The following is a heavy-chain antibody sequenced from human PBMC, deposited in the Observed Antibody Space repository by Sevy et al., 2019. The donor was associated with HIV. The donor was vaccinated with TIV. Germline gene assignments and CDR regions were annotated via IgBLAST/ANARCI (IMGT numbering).Heavy chain of an antibody. CDR2: VSPTSLST. J-gene: IGHJ4*01. Sequence: GGSLRLSCTASGFSFSNYVMAWVRQAPGKGLEWVSSVSPTSLSTYYAESVKGRFTISRDNSKNTPYLQMNSLRTEDTAIYYGAKLHSRRIPGNGVLDYWGRGTLVTVSS. D-gene: IGHD4-4*01. CDR1: GFSFSNYV. CDR3: AKLHSRRIPGNGVLDY. V-gene: IGHV3-23*01.